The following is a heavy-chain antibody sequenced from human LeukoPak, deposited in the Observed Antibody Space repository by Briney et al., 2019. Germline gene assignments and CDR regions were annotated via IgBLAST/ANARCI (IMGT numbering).Heavy chain of an antibody. CDR3: ARDSCGGGGCHYWYIDL. J-gene: IGHJ2*01. D-gene: IGHD6-19*01. CDR1: ASGFTVYH. Sequence: SVKVSRTSSASGFTVYHMHWVRQAPGQGLEWVGYIHPNSGATNYAQKFQGRVNITRDTPISTDSMELSGLKTDETAVYYCARDSCGGGGCHYWYIDLGGRGSLASVSS. CDR2: IHPNSGAT. V-gene: IGHV1-2*02.